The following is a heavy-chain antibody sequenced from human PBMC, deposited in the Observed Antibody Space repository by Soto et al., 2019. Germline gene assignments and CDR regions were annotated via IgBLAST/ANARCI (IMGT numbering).Heavy chain of an antibody. CDR3: TRGWHYDILTGYSY. D-gene: IGHD3-9*01. CDR2: ISSSSYTI. V-gene: IGHV3-11*01. J-gene: IGHJ4*02. Sequence: PGGSLRLSCAASGFTFSDYYMSWIRQAPGKGLEWVSYISSSSYTIYYADSVKGRFTISRDNAKNSLYLQMNSLRAEDTAVYYCTRGWHYDILTGYSYWGQGTLVTVSS. CDR1: GFTFSDYY.